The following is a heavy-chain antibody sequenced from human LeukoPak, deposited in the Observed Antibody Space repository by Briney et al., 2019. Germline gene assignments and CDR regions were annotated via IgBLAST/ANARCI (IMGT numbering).Heavy chain of an antibody. CDR2: ISGSGGST. V-gene: IGHV3-23*01. J-gene: IGHJ6*03. CDR3: AKVGYSGSYLYYYYYYYMDV. CDR1: GFTFSSYG. Sequence: PGGSLRLSCAASGFTFSSYGMSWVRQAPGKGLEWVSAISGSGGSTYYADSVKGRFTISRDNSKNTLYLQMNSLRAEDTAVYYCAKVGYSGSYLYYYYYYYMDVWGKGTTVTISS. D-gene: IGHD1-26*01.